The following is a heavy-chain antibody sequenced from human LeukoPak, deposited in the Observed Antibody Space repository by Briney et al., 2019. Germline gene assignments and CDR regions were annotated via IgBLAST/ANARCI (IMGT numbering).Heavy chain of an antibody. J-gene: IGHJ4*02. D-gene: IGHD2-2*01. V-gene: IGHV3-74*01. CDR2: INSDGSST. Sequence: GGSLRLSCAASGFAFSTYWMHWVRQAPGKGLVWVSRINSDGSSTSYADSVKGRFTISRDNAKNTLYLQMNSLRAEDTAVYYCVRGIYCSSTSCPFDYWGQGTLVTVSS. CDR1: GFAFSTYW. CDR3: VRGIYCSSTSCPFDY.